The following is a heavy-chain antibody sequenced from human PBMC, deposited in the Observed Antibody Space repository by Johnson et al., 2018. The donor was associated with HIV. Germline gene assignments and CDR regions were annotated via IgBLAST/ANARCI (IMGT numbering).Heavy chain of an antibody. J-gene: IGHJ3*02. Sequence: VQLVESGGGLVKPGGSLRLSCAASGFIFNNAWMSWVRQVPGKGLEWVSGINWNGGNTAYADSVKGRFTSSRDNSKNTLYLQMNSLRAEDTAVYYCARDPDIWGQGTMVTVSS. CDR1: GFIFNNAW. V-gene: IGHV3-20*04. CDR2: INWNGGNT. CDR3: ARDPDI.